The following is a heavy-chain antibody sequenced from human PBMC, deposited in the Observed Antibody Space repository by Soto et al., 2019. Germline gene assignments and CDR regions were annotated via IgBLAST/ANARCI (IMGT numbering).Heavy chain of an antibody. J-gene: IGHJ5*02. V-gene: IGHV1-46*01. Sequence: RASVKVSCKASGYTITSYYMHWVRQAPGQGLEWMGIINPSGGSTSYAQKFQGRVTMTRDTSTSTVYMELSSLRSEDTAVYYCASEGVGITGTTVFLGSWGQGTLVTVSS. CDR3: ASEGVGITGTTVFLGS. D-gene: IGHD1-20*01. CDR1: GYTITSYY. CDR2: INPSGGST.